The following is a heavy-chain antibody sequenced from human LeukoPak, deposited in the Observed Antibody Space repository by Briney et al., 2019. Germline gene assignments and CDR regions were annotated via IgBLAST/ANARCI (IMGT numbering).Heavy chain of an antibody. CDR3: AKAGSGSYQY. CDR1: GFTFTSYG. J-gene: IGHJ4*02. V-gene: IGHV3-30*18. Sequence: QPGRSLRLSCAASGFTFTSYGMHWVRQAPGKGLEWVAVISYDGSNKYYADSVKGRFTISRDNSKNTLYLQMNSLRAEDTAVYYCAKAGSGSYQYWGQGTLVTVSS. D-gene: IGHD1-26*01. CDR2: ISYDGSNK.